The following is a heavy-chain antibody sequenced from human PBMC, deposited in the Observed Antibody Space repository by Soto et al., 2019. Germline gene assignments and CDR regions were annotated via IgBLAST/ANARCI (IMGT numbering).Heavy chain of an antibody. V-gene: IGHV4-59*01. CDR3: ARGFGVVIMDGMDV. CDR2: INYSGST. CDR1: GGSISSYY. Sequence: QVQLQESGPGLVKPSETLSLTCTVSGGSISSYYWSWLRQPPGKGLEWIGYINYSGSTNHNPCLKSRVTISVDTSKNQLSLKLSSVTAADTAVYYCARGFGVVIMDGMDVWGQGTTVTVSS. D-gene: IGHD3-3*01. J-gene: IGHJ6*02.